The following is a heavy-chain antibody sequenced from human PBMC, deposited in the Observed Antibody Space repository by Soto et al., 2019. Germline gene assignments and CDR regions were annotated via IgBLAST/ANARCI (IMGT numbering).Heavy chain of an antibody. J-gene: IGHJ4*02. CDR3: ARDRYSSGWYDLDY. V-gene: IGHV3-33*01. Sequence: QVQLVDSGGGVVQHGGSLRLSCAASGFTFSSYGMHWVRQAPGKGLEWVAVIWYDGSNKYYADSVKGRFTISRDNSQNTLYLQMNSLRDEDTAVYYCARDRYSSGWYDLDYWGQGTLVSVSS. CDR1: GFTFSSYG. CDR2: IWYDGSNK. D-gene: IGHD6-19*01.